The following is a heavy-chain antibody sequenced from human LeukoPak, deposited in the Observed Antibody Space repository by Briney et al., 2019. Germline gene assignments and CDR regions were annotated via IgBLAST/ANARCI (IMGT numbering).Heavy chain of an antibody. J-gene: IGHJ3*02. D-gene: IGHD1-26*01. CDR2: IDHTGKS. Sequence: SETLSLTCAVYVGTFSGHYWSWIRQAPGKGLEWIGEIDHTGKSNYKSALKSRVTMAVGTSKNQFSLSLESVTAADTAIYYCAGASHQGETYFKAFDIWGRGTPVTVSS. CDR3: AGASHQGETYFKAFDI. CDR1: VGTFSGHY. V-gene: IGHV4-34*01.